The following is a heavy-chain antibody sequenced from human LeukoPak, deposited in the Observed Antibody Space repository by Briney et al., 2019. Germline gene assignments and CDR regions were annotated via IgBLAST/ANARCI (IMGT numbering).Heavy chain of an antibody. Sequence: SVKVSYKASGGTFSSYAISWVRQAPGQGLEWMGRIIPIFGTANYAQKFQGRVTITTDESTRTAYMVLSSLRSEDTAVYYCARDSGVVTAIPNYYYYYYMDVWGKGTTVTVS. J-gene: IGHJ6*03. CDR3: ARDSGVVTAIPNYYYYYYMDV. CDR2: IIPIFGTA. V-gene: IGHV1-69*05. D-gene: IGHD2-21*02. CDR1: GGTFSSYA.